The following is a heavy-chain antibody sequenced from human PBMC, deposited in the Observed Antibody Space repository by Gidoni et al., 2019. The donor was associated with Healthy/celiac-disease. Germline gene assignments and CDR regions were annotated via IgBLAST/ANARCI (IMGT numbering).Heavy chain of an antibody. CDR2: IIPIFGTA. CDR1: GGTFSSYA. CDR3: ARGHYYDSSGYYEYFQH. Sequence: QVQLVQSGAEVKKPGSSVKVSCTASGGTFSSYAISWVRQAPGQGLEWMGGIIPIFGTANYAQKFQGRVTITADESTSTAYMELSSLRSEDTAVYYCARGHYYDSSGYYEYFQHWGQGTLVTVSS. V-gene: IGHV1-69*01. J-gene: IGHJ1*01. D-gene: IGHD3-22*01.